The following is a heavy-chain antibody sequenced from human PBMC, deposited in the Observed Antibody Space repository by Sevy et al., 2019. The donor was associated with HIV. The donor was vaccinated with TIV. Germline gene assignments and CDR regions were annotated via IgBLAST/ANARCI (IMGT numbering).Heavy chain of an antibody. CDR2: ISSSGSTI. CDR1: GFTFSSYE. D-gene: IGHD1-20*01. CDR3: ARARYFLDAFDI. Sequence: GGSLRLSCAASGFTFSSYEMNWVRQAPGKGLEWVSYISSSGSTIYYADSVKGRFTISRDNAKNSLYLQMNSLRAEDTAVYYCARARYFLDAFDIWGQGTMVTVSS. J-gene: IGHJ3*02. V-gene: IGHV3-48*03.